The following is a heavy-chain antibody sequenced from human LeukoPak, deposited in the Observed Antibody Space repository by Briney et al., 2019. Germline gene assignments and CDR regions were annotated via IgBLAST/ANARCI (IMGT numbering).Heavy chain of an antibody. V-gene: IGHV3-33*01. CDR2: IWYDGSNK. CDR3: TRDLAAAAT. Sequence: GGSLRLSCAASGFTFSSYGMHWVRQAPGKGLEWVAVIWYDGSNKYYADSVKGRFIISRDDAKNSLYLQMNGLTAEDTAMYYCTRDLAAAATWGQGTLVTVSS. D-gene: IGHD6-13*01. J-gene: IGHJ5*02. CDR1: GFTFSSYG.